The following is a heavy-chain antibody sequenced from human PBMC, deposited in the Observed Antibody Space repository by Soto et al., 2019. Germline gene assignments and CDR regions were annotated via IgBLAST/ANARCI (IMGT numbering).Heavy chain of an antibody. Sequence: EVQLVESGGGLVKPGGSLRLSCAASGFTFSNAWMSWVRQAPGKGLEWVGRIKSKTDGGTTDYAAPVKGRFTISRDDSKNTLYLKMNSLKTEDTAVYYCTTLSEVATIGDFDYWGQGTLVTVSS. J-gene: IGHJ4*02. CDR2: IKSKTDGGTT. CDR1: GFTFSNAW. D-gene: IGHD5-12*01. V-gene: IGHV3-15*01. CDR3: TTLSEVATIGDFDY.